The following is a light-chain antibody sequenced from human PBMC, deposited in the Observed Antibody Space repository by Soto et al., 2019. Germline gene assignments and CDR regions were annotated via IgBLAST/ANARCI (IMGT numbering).Light chain of an antibody. J-gene: IGKJ1*01. CDR1: QSVSSN. V-gene: IGKV3-15*01. CDR3: QQYHNWRT. CDR2: GAS. Sequence: EIVMTQSPATLSVSPGERATLSCRASQSVSSNLGWYQQKPGQAPRLLIHGASTRHAGIPARFSGSGSGTEFTLTISSLPSEDFAVYYCQQYHNWRTFGQGTKVEIK.